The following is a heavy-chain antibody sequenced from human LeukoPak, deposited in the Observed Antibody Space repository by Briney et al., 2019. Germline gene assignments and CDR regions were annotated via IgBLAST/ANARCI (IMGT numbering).Heavy chain of an antibody. CDR3: ANDGAYYDSSTDAFDI. CDR2: ISGSGGSP. J-gene: IGHJ3*02. CDR1: GFTFSSYG. D-gene: IGHD3-22*01. V-gene: IGHV3-23*01. Sequence: GGSLRLSCAASGFTFSSYGMSWVRQAPGKGLEWVSAISGSGGSPYYADSVKGRFIISRDNSKNTLYLQMNSLRAEDTAVYYCANDGAYYDSSTDAFDIWGQGTMVTVSS.